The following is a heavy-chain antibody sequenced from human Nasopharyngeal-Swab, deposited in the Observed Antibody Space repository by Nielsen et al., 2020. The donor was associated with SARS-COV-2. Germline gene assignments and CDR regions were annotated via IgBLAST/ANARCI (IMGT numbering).Heavy chain of an antibody. CDR2: IDTSGST. Sequence: SETLSLTCTVSGGSISSGRYYWSWIRQPAGKGREWIGRIDTSGSTNYNPSLKSRVTISVDTSKNQFTLKLSSVTAADTAVYYCARSYDFWGGYHYNWFDPWGQGTLVTVSS. D-gene: IGHD3-3*01. V-gene: IGHV4-61*02. J-gene: IGHJ5*02. CDR3: ARSYDFWGGYHYNWFDP. CDR1: GGSISSGRYY.